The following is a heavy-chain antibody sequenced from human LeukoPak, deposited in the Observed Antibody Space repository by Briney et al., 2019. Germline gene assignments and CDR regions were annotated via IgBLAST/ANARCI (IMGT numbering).Heavy chain of an antibody. CDR3: ATETNGRHYDY. D-gene: IGHD1-14*01. Sequence: PGGSLRLSCTASGLTFSTSGFNWVRQAPGKGLVWVASIGPTGSDRYHADSIKGRFTISRDNANNFLYLKISSLSAEDTAPDYCATETNGRHYDYWGQGTLLTASS. CDR1: GLTFSTSG. J-gene: IGHJ4*02. V-gene: IGHV3-21*06. CDR2: IGPTGSDR.